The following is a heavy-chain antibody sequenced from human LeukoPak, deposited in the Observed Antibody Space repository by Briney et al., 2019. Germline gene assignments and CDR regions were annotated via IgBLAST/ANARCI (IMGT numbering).Heavy chain of an antibody. V-gene: IGHV3-23*01. D-gene: IGHD5-12*01. CDR1: GFTFSNYA. Sequence: PGGSLRLSCAASGFTFSNYAMRWVRQARGKGLEWVSAISDSGRSTYYADSVKGRFTISRDNSKNTLYLQMNSLRAEDTAVYYCAKHGEAYAYSKTDYWGQGTLVTVSS. CDR2: ISDSGRST. J-gene: IGHJ4*02. CDR3: AKHGEAYAYSKTDY.